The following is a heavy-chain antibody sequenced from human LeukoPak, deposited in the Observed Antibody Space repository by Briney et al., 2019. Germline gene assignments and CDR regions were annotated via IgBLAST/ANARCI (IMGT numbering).Heavy chain of an antibody. Sequence: SETLSLTCTVSGGSISTSYWSWIRQPPGKGLEWIGYIFYSGSTNYNPSLKSRVTISVDTSKNQFSLNLSSVTAADTAVYYCARHLHADYGEYVLRHSDIWGQGATVTVSS. CDR2: IFYSGST. D-gene: IGHD4-17*01. CDR1: GGSISTSY. V-gene: IGHV4-59*08. CDR3: ARHLHADYGEYVLRHSDI. J-gene: IGHJ3*02.